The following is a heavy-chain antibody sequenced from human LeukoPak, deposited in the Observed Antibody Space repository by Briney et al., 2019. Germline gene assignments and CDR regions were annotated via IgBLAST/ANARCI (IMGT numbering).Heavy chain of an antibody. Sequence: ASVKVSCKASGGTFSSYAISWVRQAPRQGLEWMGGIIPIFGTANYAQKFQGRVTITADESTSTAYMELSSLRSEDTAVYYCARENDYGPSPYYFDYWGQGTLVTVSS. D-gene: IGHD4-17*01. CDR3: ARENDYGPSPYYFDY. CDR1: GGTFSSYA. CDR2: IIPIFGTA. V-gene: IGHV1-69*13. J-gene: IGHJ4*02.